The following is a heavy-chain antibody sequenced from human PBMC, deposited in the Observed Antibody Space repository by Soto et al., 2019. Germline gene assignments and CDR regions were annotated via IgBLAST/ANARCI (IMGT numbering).Heavy chain of an antibody. D-gene: IGHD2-15*01. CDR2: IIPIQNKA. J-gene: IGHJ6*03. V-gene: IGHV1-69*02. CDR1: GGSFISYS. Sequence: QVQLVQSGAELKKPGSSVKVSCEASGGSFISYSFTWVRQAPGQGLEWMGRIIPIQNKANYAFKFQDRVTITADRSTRTAYMELRSLSPEDTAVYYCAKSLLFVDHAYMDVWGKGTTVTVSS. CDR3: AKSLLFVDHAYMDV.